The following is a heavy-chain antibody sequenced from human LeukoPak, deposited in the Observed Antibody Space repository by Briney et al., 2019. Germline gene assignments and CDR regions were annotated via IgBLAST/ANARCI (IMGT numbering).Heavy chain of an antibody. Sequence: PSETLSLTCTVSGGSISSYYWSWIRQPPGKGLEWIGYIYYSGSTNYNPSLKSRVTISVDTSKNQFSLKLSSVTAADTAVYYCARGQRWLQFLYYFDYWGQGTLVTVSS. J-gene: IGHJ4*02. CDR1: GGSISSYY. CDR2: IYYSGST. CDR3: ARGQRWLQFLYYFDY. V-gene: IGHV4-59*01. D-gene: IGHD5-24*01.